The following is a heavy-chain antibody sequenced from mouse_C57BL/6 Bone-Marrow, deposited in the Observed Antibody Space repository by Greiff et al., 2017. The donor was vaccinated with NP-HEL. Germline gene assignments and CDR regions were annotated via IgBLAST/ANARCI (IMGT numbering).Heavy chain of an antibody. CDR1: GFTFSSYA. CDR2: ISDGGSYT. J-gene: IGHJ2*01. Sequence: DVMLVESGGGLVKPGGSLKLSCAASGFTFSSYAMSWVRQTPEKRLEWVATISDGGSYTYYPHNVKGRFTITRDNAKNTLYLQMSHLKSEDTAMYYCARDHLYYFDYWGQGTTLTVSS. D-gene: IGHD6-1*01. CDR3: ARDHLYYFDY. V-gene: IGHV5-4*01.